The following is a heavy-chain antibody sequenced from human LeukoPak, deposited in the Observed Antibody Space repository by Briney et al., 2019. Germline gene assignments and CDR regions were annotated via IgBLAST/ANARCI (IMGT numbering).Heavy chain of an antibody. CDR2: IYYSGST. D-gene: IGHD4/OR15-4a*01. CDR1: GGSISSYY. CDR3: ARNGPYGVHSLGDY. J-gene: IGHJ4*02. Sequence: SETLSLTCTVSGGSISSYYWSWIRQPPGKGVEWIGYIYYSGSTNYNPSLKSRVTISVDTSKNQFSLKLSSVTAADTAVYYCARNGPYGVHSLGDYWGQGTLVTVSS. V-gene: IGHV4-59*01.